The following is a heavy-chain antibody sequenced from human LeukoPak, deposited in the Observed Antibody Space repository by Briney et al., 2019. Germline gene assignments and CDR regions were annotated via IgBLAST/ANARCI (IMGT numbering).Heavy chain of an antibody. CDR1: GYTFTSYD. Sequence: ASVKVSCKASGYTFTSYDISWVRQATGQGLEWMGWMNPNSGNTGYAQKVQGRLTMTSNTSISTAYMELSSLRSEDTAVYYCARGRGLRLGELYGYWGQGTLVTVSS. V-gene: IGHV1-8*01. CDR2: MNPNSGNT. CDR3: ARGRGLRLGELYGY. D-gene: IGHD3-16*01. J-gene: IGHJ4*02.